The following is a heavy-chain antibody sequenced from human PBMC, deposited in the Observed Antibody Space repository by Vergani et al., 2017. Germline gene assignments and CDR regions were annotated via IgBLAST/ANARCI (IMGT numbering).Heavy chain of an antibody. V-gene: IGHV4-59*01. CDR3: VSYRSSSGPVLR. CDR1: GGSMSSYY. J-gene: IGHJ4*02. D-gene: IGHD6-6*01. Sequence: QVQLQESGPGLVKPSETLSLTCTVSGGSMSSYYWSWIRQPPGKRLEWIGSIYYSGSTNYNPSLKSRLTISLDTSMNQFSLKLSSVTAADSALYYCVSYRSSSGPVLRWGQGTLVTVSS. CDR2: IYYSGST.